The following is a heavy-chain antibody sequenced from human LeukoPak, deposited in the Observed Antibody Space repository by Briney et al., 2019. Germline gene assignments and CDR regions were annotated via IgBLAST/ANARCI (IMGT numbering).Heavy chain of an antibody. Sequence: SETLSLTCTVSVGSISGYYWSWIRQPPGKGLEGIAYFYYSGSTDYNPSLRSRVTVSVDTSKNQFSLKLSSVTAADTAVYYCARAPSYCGGDCSVYFDYWGQGTLVTVSS. CDR3: ARAPSYCGGDCSVYFDY. J-gene: IGHJ4*02. CDR2: FYYSGST. D-gene: IGHD2-21*02. CDR1: VGSISGYY. V-gene: IGHV4-59*01.